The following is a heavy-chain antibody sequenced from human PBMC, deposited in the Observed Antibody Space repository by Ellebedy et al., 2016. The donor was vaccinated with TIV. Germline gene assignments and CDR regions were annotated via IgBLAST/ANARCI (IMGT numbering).Heavy chain of an antibody. CDR1: GGSISSGGHH. CDR3: ARGKSGGRYFALLGWFEH. D-gene: IGHD1-26*01. CDR2: ISNSGSI. Sequence: LRLSCTVSGGSISSGGHHLSWIRQHPGKGLEWIGYISNSGSIYHNPSLKSRVTISIDTSKNQFSLNLTSVTAADTAVYYCARGKSGGRYFALLGWFEHWGQGALVTVSS. V-gene: IGHV4-31*03. J-gene: IGHJ5*02.